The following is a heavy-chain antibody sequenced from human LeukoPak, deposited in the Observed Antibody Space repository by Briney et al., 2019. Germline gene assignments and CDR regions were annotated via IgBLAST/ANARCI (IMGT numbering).Heavy chain of an antibody. V-gene: IGHV3-23*01. CDR3: AKVPIAAAGDYFDY. D-gene: IGHD6-13*01. J-gene: IGHJ4*02. CDR1: GLTFSSHW. CDR2: ISGSGGST. Sequence: GGSLRLSCAASGLTFSSHWMHWVRQAPGKGLEWVSAISGSGGSTYYADSVKGRFTISRDNSKNTLYLQMNSLRAEDTAVYYCAKVPIAAAGDYFDYWGQGTLVTVSS.